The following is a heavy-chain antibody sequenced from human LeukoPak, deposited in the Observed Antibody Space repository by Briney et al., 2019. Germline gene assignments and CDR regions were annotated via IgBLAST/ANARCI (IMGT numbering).Heavy chain of an antibody. Sequence: GGSLRLSCAASGFTFSSYSMNWVRQAPGKGLEWVSSISSSSSYIYYADSVKGRFTISRDNAKNSLYLQMNSLRAEDTAVYYCARTKGYDSSTPWDAFDIWGQGQWSPSLQ. V-gene: IGHV3-21*01. CDR1: GFTFSSYS. CDR2: ISSSSSYI. D-gene: IGHD3-22*01. CDR3: ARTKGYDSSTPWDAFDI. J-gene: IGHJ3*02.